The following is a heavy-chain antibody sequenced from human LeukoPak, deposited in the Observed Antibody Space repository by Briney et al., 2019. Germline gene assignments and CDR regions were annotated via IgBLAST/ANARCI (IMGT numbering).Heavy chain of an antibody. J-gene: IGHJ2*01. CDR3: ARGGVRDSSGWSNKYLDL. V-gene: IGHV4-59*01. CDR2: IYYSGST. CDR1: GGSISSYY. D-gene: IGHD3-22*01. Sequence: SETLSLTCTVSGGSISSYYWSWIRQPPGKGLEWIGYIYYSGSTNYNPSLKSRVTMTRDTSTSTVYMELRHLRSDDTAVYYCARGGVRDSSGWSNKYLDLWGRDTLVTVSS.